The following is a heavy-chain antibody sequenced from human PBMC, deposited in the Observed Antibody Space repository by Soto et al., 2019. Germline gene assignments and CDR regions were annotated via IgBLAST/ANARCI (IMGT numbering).Heavy chain of an antibody. J-gene: IGHJ5*02. CDR2: IYYSGST. CDR3: ARPIAVAGTWSWFDP. V-gene: IGHV4-39*01. CDR1: GGSISSSSYY. Sequence: SETLSLTCTVSGGSISSSSYYWGWIRQPPGKGLEWIGSIYYSGSTYYNPSLKSRVTISVDTSKNQFSLKLSSVTAADTAVYYCARPIAVAGTWSWFDPWGQGTLVTVS. D-gene: IGHD6-19*01.